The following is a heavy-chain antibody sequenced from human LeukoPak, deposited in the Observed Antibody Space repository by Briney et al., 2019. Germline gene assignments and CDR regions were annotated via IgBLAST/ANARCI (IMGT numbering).Heavy chain of an antibody. V-gene: IGHV4-59*08. Sequence: SETLSLTCTVPRGSISSYYWNWIRQPPGKGLEWIGYIYYSGSTSYHPSLKSRVTISVDMSKNQFSLKLTSVTAADTALYYCARGWGYFDYWGQGTLVTVSS. J-gene: IGHJ4*02. CDR3: ARGWGYFDY. CDR2: IYYSGST. CDR1: RGSISSYY. D-gene: IGHD1-26*01.